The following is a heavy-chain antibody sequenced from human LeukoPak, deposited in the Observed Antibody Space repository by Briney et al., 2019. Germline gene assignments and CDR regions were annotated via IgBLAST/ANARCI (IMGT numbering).Heavy chain of an antibody. CDR2: FDPEYGET. D-gene: IGHD2-15*01. V-gene: IGHV1-24*01. CDR1: GHSLTELS. J-gene: IGHJ4*02. Sequence: ASVKVSCKVSGHSLTELSMHWVRQAPGKGLEWMGGFDPEYGETIYAQKFQGRVTMTEDTATDTAYMDLSSLRSEDTAVYYCATLGYCSGGSCYWGPLDYWGQGTLVTVSS. CDR3: ATLGYCSGGSCYWGPLDY.